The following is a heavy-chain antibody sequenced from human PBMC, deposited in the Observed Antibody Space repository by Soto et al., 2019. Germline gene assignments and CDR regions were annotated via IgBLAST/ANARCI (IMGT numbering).Heavy chain of an antibody. D-gene: IGHD2-8*01. CDR2: ISGTGTTT. Sequence: GGSLRVSCAASGVTVSSYTMTWVRQAPGKGLEWVSTISGTGTTTYYADSVKGRFTISRDNSKNTLYLQMNSLRTEDTAVYYCVKAVYLLDFDYWGQGTLVTVSS. J-gene: IGHJ4*02. CDR3: VKAVYLLDFDY. CDR1: GVTVSSYT. V-gene: IGHV3-23*01.